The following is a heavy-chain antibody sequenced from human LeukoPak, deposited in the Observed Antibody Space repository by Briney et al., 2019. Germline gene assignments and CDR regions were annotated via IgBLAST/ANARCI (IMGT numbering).Heavy chain of an antibody. Sequence: GASVKVSCKASGGTFSSYAISWVRQAPGQGLEWMGRVIPILGIANYAQKFQGRVTITADKSTSTAYMELSSLRSEDTAVYYCARAPPTSGREFDYWGQGTLVTVSS. V-gene: IGHV1-69*04. D-gene: IGHD3-10*01. CDR1: GGTFSSYA. CDR2: VIPILGIA. CDR3: ARAPPTSGREFDY. J-gene: IGHJ4*02.